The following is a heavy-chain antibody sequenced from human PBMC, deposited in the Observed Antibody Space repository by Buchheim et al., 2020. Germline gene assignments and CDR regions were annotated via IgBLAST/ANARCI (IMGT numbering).Heavy chain of an antibody. J-gene: IGHJ6*02. V-gene: IGHV3-30*04. CDR3: AKDSDVLRFLEWLPNYYYYYGMDV. CDR1: GFTFSSYA. D-gene: IGHD3-3*01. CDR2: ISYDGSNK. Sequence: QVQLVESGGGVVQPGRSLRLSCAASGFTFSSYAMHWVRQAPGKGLEWVAVISYDGSNKYYAESVKGRFTISRDNSKNTLYLQMNSLRAEDTAVYYCAKDSDVLRFLEWLPNYYYYYGMDVWGQGTT.